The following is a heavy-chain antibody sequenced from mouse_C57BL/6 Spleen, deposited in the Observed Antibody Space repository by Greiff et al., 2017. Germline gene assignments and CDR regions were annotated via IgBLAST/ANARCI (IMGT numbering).Heavy chain of an antibody. V-gene: IGHV1-82*01. CDR3: ARNYCGSSSYAMDY. D-gene: IGHD1-1*01. Sequence: QVQLQQSGPELVKPGASVKISCKASGYAFSSSWMNWVKQRPGKGLEWIGRIYPGDGDTNYNGKFKGKATLTADKSSSTAYMQLSSLTSEDSAVYFCARNYCGSSSYAMDYWGQGTSVTVSS. CDR2: IYPGDGDT. CDR1: GYAFSSSW. J-gene: IGHJ4*01.